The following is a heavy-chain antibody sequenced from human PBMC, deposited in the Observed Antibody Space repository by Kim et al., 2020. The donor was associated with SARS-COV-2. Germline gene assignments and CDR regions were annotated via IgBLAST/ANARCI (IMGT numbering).Heavy chain of an antibody. J-gene: IGHJ6*02. CDR3: ARDGGSGSYGSPSYYYYGMDV. CDR2: ISAYNGNT. CDR1: GYTFISYG. D-gene: IGHD1-26*01. Sequence: ASVKVSCKASGYTFISYGISWVRQAPGQGLEWMGWISAYNGNTNYAQKLQGRVTMTTDTSTSTAYMELRSLRSDDTAVYYCARDGGSGSYGSPSYYYYGMDVWGQGTTVTVSS. V-gene: IGHV1-18*01.